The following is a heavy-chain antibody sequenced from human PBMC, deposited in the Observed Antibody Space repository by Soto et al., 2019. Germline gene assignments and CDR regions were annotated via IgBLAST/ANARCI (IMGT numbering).Heavy chain of an antibody. J-gene: IGHJ5*02. V-gene: IGHV1-18*04. Sequence: QVQLVQSGAEVKKPGASVKVSCKASGYNFMRYGFTWVRQAPGQGLEWMGWINVDNGETKYPQKIQGRVTMTTDTSTSTVYMEVRSLTSDDAAVYYFARMISGGYSDWFDPWGHGTLVTVSS. CDR3: ARMISGGYSDWFDP. CDR2: INVDNGET. CDR1: GYNFMRYG. D-gene: IGHD1-26*01.